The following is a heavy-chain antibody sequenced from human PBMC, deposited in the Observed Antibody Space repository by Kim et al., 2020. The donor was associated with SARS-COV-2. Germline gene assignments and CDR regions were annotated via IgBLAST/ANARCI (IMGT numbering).Heavy chain of an antibody. J-gene: IGHJ6*02. D-gene: IGHD2-15*01. V-gene: IGHV1-69*13. CDR2: IIPIFGTA. CDR1: GGTFSSYA. Sequence: SVKVSCKASGGTFSSYAISWVRQAPGQGLEWIGGIIPIFGTANYAQKFQGRVTITADESTSTAYMELSSLRSEDTAVYYCARDREWGYCSGGSCYGRTPLYYCGMDVWSQGTTVTVSS. CDR3: ARDREWGYCSGGSCYGRTPLYYCGMDV.